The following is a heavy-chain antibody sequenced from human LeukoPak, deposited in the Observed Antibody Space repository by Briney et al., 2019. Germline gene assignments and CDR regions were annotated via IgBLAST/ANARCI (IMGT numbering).Heavy chain of an antibody. V-gene: IGHV1-18*01. CDR1: GYTFTSYG. CDR2: ISAYNGNT. Sequence: ASVKVSCKSSGYTFTSYGISWVRQAPGQGLEWMGWISAYNGNTNYAQKLQGRVTMTTDTSTSTAYMELRSLRSEDTAVYYCSLGYCSSTSCYVFDYWGQGTLVTVSS. J-gene: IGHJ4*02. D-gene: IGHD2-2*01. CDR3: SLGYCSSTSCYVFDY.